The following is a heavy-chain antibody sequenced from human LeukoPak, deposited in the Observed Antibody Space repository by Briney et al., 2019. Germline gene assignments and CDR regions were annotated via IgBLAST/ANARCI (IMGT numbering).Heavy chain of an antibody. CDR1: GFTVSSNY. J-gene: IGHJ4*02. D-gene: IGHD3-22*01. V-gene: IGHV3-53*01. CDR2: IYSGGST. CDR3: ARALYYYDTSGALHGAY. Sequence: PGGSLRLSCAASGFTVSSNYMSWVRQAPGKGLEWVSVIYSGGSTYYADSVKGRFTISRDNAKNSLYLQMNSLRAEDTAVYYCARALYYYDTSGALHGAYWGQGTLVTVSS.